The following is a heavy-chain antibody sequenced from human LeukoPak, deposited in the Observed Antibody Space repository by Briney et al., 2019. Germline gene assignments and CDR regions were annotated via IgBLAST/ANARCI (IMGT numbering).Heavy chain of an antibody. CDR3: ARDGSGTYYSFYNWFDP. Sequence: GASVKVSCKASGYTFTTSDINWVRQAPGQGLEWMGWMNPNSGNTAYAQKFQGRVTMTRNTSISTAYMELTSLRSDDTAVYYCARDGSGTYYSFYNWFDPWGRGTLVTVSS. CDR1: GYTFTTSD. CDR2: MNPNSGNT. J-gene: IGHJ5*02. V-gene: IGHV1-8*01. D-gene: IGHD3-10*01.